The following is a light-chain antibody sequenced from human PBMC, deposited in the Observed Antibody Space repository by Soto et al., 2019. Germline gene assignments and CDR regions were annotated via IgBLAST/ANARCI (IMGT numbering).Light chain of an antibody. Sequence: DIQMIQSPSTLSASVGDSVTITCRASQDIITWLAWYQQKPGKAPKLLIYKASNLQSGVPSRFSGSGSGTEFTLTISSLQPDDSATYYCQHYNSYPYTFGQGTKLEIK. CDR3: QHYNSYPYT. J-gene: IGKJ2*01. CDR1: QDIITW. V-gene: IGKV1-5*03. CDR2: KAS.